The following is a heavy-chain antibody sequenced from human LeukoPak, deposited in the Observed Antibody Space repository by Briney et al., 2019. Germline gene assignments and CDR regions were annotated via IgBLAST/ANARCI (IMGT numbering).Heavy chain of an antibody. J-gene: IGHJ5*02. CDR1: GGSISSYF. D-gene: IGHD2-15*01. CDR3: ARLQVAAFPPNWFDP. V-gene: IGHV4-59*08. Sequence: SETLSLTCTVSGGSISSYFWSWIRQPPGKGLEWIGYIYYSGSTNYNPSLKSRVTISVDTSRNQFSLKLTSVTAADTAVYYCARLQVAAFPPNWFDPWGQGTLVTVSS. CDR2: IYYSGST.